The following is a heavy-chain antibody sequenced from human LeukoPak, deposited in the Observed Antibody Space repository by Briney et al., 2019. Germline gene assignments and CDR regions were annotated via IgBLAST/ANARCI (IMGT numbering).Heavy chain of an antibody. CDR3: ARGLGHGDHYY. CDR1: GGSISSGNHF. V-gene: IGHV4-31*03. Sequence: PSETLSLTCTVSGGSISSGNHFWSWIRQHPGKGLEWIGYISYSGRADYSPSLKSRVTISVDTSKNQLSLKLRSVTAADTAVYYCARGLGHGDHYYWGQGTLVTVSS. CDR2: ISYSGRA. J-gene: IGHJ4*02. D-gene: IGHD4-17*01.